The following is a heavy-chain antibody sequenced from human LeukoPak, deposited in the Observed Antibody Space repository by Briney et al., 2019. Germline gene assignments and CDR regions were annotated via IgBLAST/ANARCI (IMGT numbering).Heavy chain of an antibody. J-gene: IGHJ4*02. CDR1: GFTFSNYW. Sequence: GGSLRLSCAASGFTFSNYWMSWVRQAPGKGLEWVANINQDGSVKYYVDSVKGRFTISRDNAKNSLYLQMNTLRAEEKAVYYCARIGYSSSSMDYWGQGTLVTVSS. D-gene: IGHD6-6*01. V-gene: IGHV3-7*01. CDR3: ARIGYSSSSMDY. CDR2: INQDGSVK.